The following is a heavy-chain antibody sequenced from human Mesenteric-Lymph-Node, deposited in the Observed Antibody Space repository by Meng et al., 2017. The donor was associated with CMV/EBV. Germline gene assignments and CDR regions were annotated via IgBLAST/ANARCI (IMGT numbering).Heavy chain of an antibody. J-gene: IGHJ4*02. D-gene: IGHD2-15*01. CDR3: ARDLLPIV. CDR1: GFTFSTYW. Sequence: GESLKISCAASGFTFSTYWMHWVRQAPGKGLVWVSCVNSDGSTTSYAHSVKGRFTISRDNAKNTLYLQINSLRAEDTAVYYCARDLLPIVWGQGTLVTV. V-gene: IGHV3-74*01. CDR2: VNSDGSTT.